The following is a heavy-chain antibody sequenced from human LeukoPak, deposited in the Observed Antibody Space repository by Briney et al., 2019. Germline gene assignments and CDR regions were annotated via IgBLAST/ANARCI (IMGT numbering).Heavy chain of an antibody. J-gene: IGHJ6*03. CDR1: RFTFRNNW. CDR2: IKQDGSEK. V-gene: IGHV3-7*01. CDR3: ARRRRSSSWGYYYYYMDV. Sequence: GGSLRLSCAASRFTFRNNWMSWVRQAPGKGLEWVANIKQDGSEKNYVDSVKGRFIISRDNAKNSLYLQMNSLRAEDTAVYYCARRRRSSSWGYYYYYMDVWGKGTTVTVSS. D-gene: IGHD6-13*01.